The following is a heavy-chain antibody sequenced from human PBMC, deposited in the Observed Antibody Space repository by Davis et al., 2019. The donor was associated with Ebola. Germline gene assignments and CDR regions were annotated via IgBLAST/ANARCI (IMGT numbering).Heavy chain of an antibody. CDR2: INAGNGNT. Sequence: ASVKVSCKASGYTFTGYYMHWVRQAPGQRLEWMGWINAGNGNTKYSQKFQGRVAMTRDTSTSTVYMALSSLRSEDTAVYYCATYDSSGYYFFDYWGQGTLVTVSS. J-gene: IGHJ4*02. CDR3: ATYDSSGYYFFDY. CDR1: GYTFTGYY. D-gene: IGHD3-22*01. V-gene: IGHV1/OR15-3*01.